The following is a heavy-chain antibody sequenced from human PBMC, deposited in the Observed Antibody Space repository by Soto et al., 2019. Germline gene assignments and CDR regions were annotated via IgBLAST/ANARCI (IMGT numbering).Heavy chain of an antibody. CDR3: ARHGVAAAKFDY. D-gene: IGHD6-13*01. Sequence: PSETLSLTCTVSGGSISSSSYYWGWIRQPPGKGLEWIGSIYYSGSTYYNPSLKSRVTISVDTSKNQFSLKLSSVTAADTAVYYCARHGVAAAKFDYWGQGTLVTVSS. J-gene: IGHJ4*02. CDR2: IYYSGST. V-gene: IGHV4-39*01. CDR1: GGSISSSSYY.